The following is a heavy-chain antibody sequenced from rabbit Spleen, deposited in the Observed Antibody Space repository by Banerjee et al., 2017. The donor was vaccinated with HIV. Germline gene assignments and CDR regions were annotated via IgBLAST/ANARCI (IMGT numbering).Heavy chain of an antibody. CDR1: GFSFSSSDY. CDR3: SRDTVSSFLTYGMDL. V-gene: IGHV1S40*01. D-gene: IGHD8-1*01. CDR2: IYAGSSGTT. J-gene: IGHJ6*01. Sequence: QSLEGDGGDLVKPGASLTLTCTASGFSFSSSDYMWWVLQAPGKGLEWLACIYAGSSGTTYYASGAKGRFSISNTSSTTVTLQMTSLTAADTAPYFCSRDTVSSFLTYGMDLWGPGTLVTVS.